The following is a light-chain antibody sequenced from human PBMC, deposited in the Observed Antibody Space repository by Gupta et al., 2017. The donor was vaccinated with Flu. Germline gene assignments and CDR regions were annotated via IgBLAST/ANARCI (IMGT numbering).Light chain of an antibody. CDR1: QSVHSRY. CDR2: STS. CDR3: QYYGSSPTT. V-gene: IGKV3-20*01. J-gene: IGKJ1*01. Sequence: EIVLTQSPGTLSSSPGERATLSCRASQSVHSRYLAWYQQKPGQAPTLLIYSTSTRATGIPDRFSGSGSGTDFTLTISRLESEDFAVYFCQYYGSSPTTFGQGTKVEVK.